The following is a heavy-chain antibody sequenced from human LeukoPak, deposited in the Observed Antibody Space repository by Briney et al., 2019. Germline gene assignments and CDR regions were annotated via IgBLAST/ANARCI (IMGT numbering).Heavy chain of an antibody. CDR2: MNPNSGNT. Sequence: GASVKVSCKASGYTFTSYDINWVRQATGQGLEWMGWMNPNSGNTGYAQKFQGRVTVTRNTSISTAYMELSSLRSEDTAVYYCARVMGIAVANDYWGQGTLVTVSS. V-gene: IGHV1-8*01. CDR3: ARVMGIAVANDY. D-gene: IGHD6-19*01. CDR1: GYTFTSYD. J-gene: IGHJ4*02.